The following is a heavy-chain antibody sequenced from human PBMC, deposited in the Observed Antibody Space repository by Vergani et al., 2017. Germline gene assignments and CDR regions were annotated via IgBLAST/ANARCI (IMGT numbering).Heavy chain of an antibody. CDR1: GFTFSDYY. D-gene: IGHD3-10*01. J-gene: IGHJ4*02. V-gene: IGHV3-11*05. Sequence: QVQLVESGGGLVKPGGSLRLSCAASGFTFSDYYMSWIRQAPGKGLEWVSYISSSSSYTNYADSVKGRFTIFRDNAKNSLYLQMNSLRAEDTAVYYCAREVTMVRGVIMNWGQGTLVTVSS. CDR2: ISSSSSYT. CDR3: AREVTMVRGVIMN.